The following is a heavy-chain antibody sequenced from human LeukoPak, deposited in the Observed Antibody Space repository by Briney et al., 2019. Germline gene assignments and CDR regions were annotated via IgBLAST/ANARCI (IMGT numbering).Heavy chain of an antibody. V-gene: IGHV1-2*02. CDR2: INPNSGGT. J-gene: IGHJ4*02. CDR3: ARVKSRNPRYGDYDVGYFDY. Sequence: GASVKVSCKASGYTFTGYYMHWVRQAPGQGLEWMGWINPNSGGTNYAQKFQGRVTMTRDTSISTVYMELSRLRSDDTAVYYCARVKSRNPRYGDYDVGYFDYWGQGTLVTVSS. D-gene: IGHD4-17*01. CDR1: GYTFTGYY.